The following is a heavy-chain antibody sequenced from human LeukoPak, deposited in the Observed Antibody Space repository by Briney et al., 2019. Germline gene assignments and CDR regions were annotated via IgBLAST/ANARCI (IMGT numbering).Heavy chain of an antibody. CDR1: GFTFRDFS. J-gene: IGHJ4*02. Sequence: GGSLRLSCAASGFTFRDFSMHWVRQAPGKGLEWVSLVSGDGGVTHYADSVKGRITISRDNSKNSLYLQMSSLRVEDTAFYYCAKGNNSLSFNFDYWGQGALVTVSS. D-gene: IGHD2/OR15-2a*01. V-gene: IGHV3-43*02. CDR3: AKGNNSLSFNFDY. CDR2: VSGDGGVT.